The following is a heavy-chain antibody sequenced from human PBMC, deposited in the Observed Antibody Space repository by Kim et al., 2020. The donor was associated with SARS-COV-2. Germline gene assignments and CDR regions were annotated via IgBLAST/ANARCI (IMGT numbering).Heavy chain of an antibody. CDR3: AKGRGYCSGGSCYSDY. J-gene: IGHJ4*02. Sequence: GGSLRLSCAASGFTFSSYAMSWVRQAPGQGLEWVSTVSGSGDGTYFADSVKGRFNISRDNSKNTLYLQMNSLRAEDTAIYYCAKGRGYCSGGSCYSDYWGQGTLVTVSS. CDR2: VSGSGDGT. V-gene: IGHV3-23*01. CDR1: GFTFSSYA. D-gene: IGHD2-15*01.